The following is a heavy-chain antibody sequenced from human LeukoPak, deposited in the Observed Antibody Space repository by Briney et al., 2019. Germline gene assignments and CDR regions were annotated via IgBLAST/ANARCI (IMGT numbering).Heavy chain of an antibody. CDR3: AKDGSKELLFRRSGRYMDV. D-gene: IGHD3-10*01. J-gene: IGHJ6*03. V-gene: IGHV3-9*01. CDR1: GFTFDDYA. Sequence: GGSLRLSCAASGFTFDDYAMHWVRQAPGKGLEWVSGISWNSGSIGYADSVKGRFTISRDNSKNTLFLQMHSLSAEDTAVYYCAKDGSKELLFRRSGRYMDVWGKGTTVTISS. CDR2: ISWNSGSI.